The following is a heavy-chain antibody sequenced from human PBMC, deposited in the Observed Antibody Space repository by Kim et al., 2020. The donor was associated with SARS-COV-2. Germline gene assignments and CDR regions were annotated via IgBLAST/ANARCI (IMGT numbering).Heavy chain of an antibody. CDR2: IYYSGST. J-gene: IGHJ6*02. CDR1: GGSISSSSYY. D-gene: IGHD3-10*01. Sequence: SETLSLTCTVSGGSISSSSYYWGWIRQPPGKGLEWIGSIYYSGSTYYNPSLKSRVTISVDTSKNQFSLKLSSVTAADTAVYYCARGPWVYYYGSGSSNYYCYYGMDVWGQGTTVTVSS. V-gene: IGHV4-39*01. CDR3: ARGPWVYYYGSGSSNYYCYYGMDV.